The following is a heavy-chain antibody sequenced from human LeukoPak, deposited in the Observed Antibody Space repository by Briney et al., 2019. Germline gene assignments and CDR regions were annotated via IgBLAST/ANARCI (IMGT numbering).Heavy chain of an antibody. V-gene: IGHV4-31*03. D-gene: IGHD2-15*01. CDR2: IYYSGST. CDR3: ASSIPPASSGGSCYSIDY. J-gene: IGHJ4*02. Sequence: SQTLSLTCTVSGGSISSGGYYWSWIRQHPGKGLEWIGHIYYSGSTYYNPSLKSRVTISVDTSKNQFSLKLSSVTAADTAVYYCASSIPPASSGGSCYSIDYWGQGTLVTVSS. CDR1: GGSISSGGYY.